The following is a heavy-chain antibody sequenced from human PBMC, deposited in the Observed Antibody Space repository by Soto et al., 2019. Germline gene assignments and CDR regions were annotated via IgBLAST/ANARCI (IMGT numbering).Heavy chain of an antibody. J-gene: IGHJ5*02. CDR3: ARDGSSSWYRGNWFDP. V-gene: IGHV3-11*01. CDR2: ISSSGSTI. Sequence: PGGSLRLSCAASGFTFSVYYMSWIRQAPGKGLEWVSYISSSGSTIYYADSVKGRFTISRDNAKNSLYLQMNSLRAEDTAVYYCARDGSSSWYRGNWFDPWGQGTLVTVSS. D-gene: IGHD6-13*01. CDR1: GFTFSVYY.